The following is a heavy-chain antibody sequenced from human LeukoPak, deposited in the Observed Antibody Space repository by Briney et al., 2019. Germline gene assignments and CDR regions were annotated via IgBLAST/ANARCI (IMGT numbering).Heavy chain of an antibody. CDR3: AKDRGYSSSWYGGNFDY. CDR2: ISYDGSNK. CDR1: GFTFSSYA. V-gene: IGHV3-30*04. D-gene: IGHD6-13*01. J-gene: IGHJ4*02. Sequence: PGGSLRLSCAASGFTFSSYAMHWVRQAPGKGLEWVAVISYDGSNKYYADSVKGRFTISRDNSKNTLYLQMNSLRAEDTAVYYCAKDRGYSSSWYGGNFDYWGQGTLVTVSS.